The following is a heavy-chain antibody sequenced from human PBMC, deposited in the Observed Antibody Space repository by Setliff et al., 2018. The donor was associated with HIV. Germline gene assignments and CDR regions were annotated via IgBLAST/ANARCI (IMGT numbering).Heavy chain of an antibody. Sequence: ASVKVSCKASGYTFSDYYMHWVRQAPGQGLEWMGWINPNSGGTNYAQKFQGRVNMTRDTSISTAYMELSRLRSDDTAVYYCAREFGAGIRQIVAGEFYYMDVWGKGTTVTVS. J-gene: IGHJ6*03. CDR2: INPNSGGT. D-gene: IGHD5-12*01. CDR1: GYTFSDYY. CDR3: AREFGAGIRQIVAGEFYYMDV. V-gene: IGHV1-2*02.